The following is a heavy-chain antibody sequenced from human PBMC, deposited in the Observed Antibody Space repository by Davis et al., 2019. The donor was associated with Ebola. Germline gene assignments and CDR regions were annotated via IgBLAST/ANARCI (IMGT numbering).Heavy chain of an antibody. Sequence: AASVKVSCKASGYTFTSYGISWVRQAPGQGLEWMGWISAYNGNTDYAQKLQGRVTMTTDTSTSTAYMELRSLRSDDTAVYYCARDPPYSSSCYYFDYWGQGTLVTVSS. CDR1: GYTFTSYG. D-gene: IGHD6-13*01. CDR3: ARDPPYSSSCYYFDY. J-gene: IGHJ4*02. CDR2: ISAYNGNT. V-gene: IGHV1-18*01.